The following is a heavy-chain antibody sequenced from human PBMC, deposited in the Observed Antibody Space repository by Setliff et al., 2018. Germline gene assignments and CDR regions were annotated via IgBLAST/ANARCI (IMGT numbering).Heavy chain of an antibody. Sequence: ASVKVSCKASGYTFNNYGITWVRQAPGQGLEWMGWINNYSFKTTYSQKFLDRVTMTTDTSATTAYMELKNLRSDDTAVYYCAKEPAISLTEAIRRSYYDYALDVWGQGTTVTVSS. V-gene: IGHV1-18*01. D-gene: IGHD3-9*01. CDR1: GYTFNNYG. J-gene: IGHJ6*02. CDR2: INNYSFKT. CDR3: AKEPAISLTEAIRRSYYDYALDV.